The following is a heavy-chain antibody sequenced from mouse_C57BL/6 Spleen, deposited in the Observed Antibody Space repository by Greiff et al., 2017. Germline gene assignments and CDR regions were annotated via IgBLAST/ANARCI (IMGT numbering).Heavy chain of an antibody. D-gene: IGHD5-1*01. CDR3: ASTYGYYYAMDY. CDR1: GFTFSDYG. J-gene: IGHJ4*01. V-gene: IGHV5-17*01. Sequence: EVQLQESGGGLVKPGGSLKLSCAASGFTFSDYGMHWVRQAPEKGLEWVAYISSGSSTIYYADTVKGRFTISRDNAKNTLFLQMTSLRSEDTAMYYCASTYGYYYAMDYWGQGTSVTVSS. CDR2: ISSGSSTI.